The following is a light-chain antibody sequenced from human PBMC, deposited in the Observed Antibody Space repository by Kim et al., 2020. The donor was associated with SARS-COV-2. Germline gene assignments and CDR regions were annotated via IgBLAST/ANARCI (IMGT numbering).Light chain of an antibody. J-gene: IGKJ1*01. CDR2: DAS. V-gene: IGKV3-11*01. CDR1: QSVSSY. Sequence: PGERATLSCRASQSVSSYLAWYQQKPGQAPRLLIYDASSRATGIPARFSGSGSGTDFTLTISSLEPEDFAVYYCQQRSNWPSTWTFGQGTKVDIK. CDR3: QQRSNWPSTWT.